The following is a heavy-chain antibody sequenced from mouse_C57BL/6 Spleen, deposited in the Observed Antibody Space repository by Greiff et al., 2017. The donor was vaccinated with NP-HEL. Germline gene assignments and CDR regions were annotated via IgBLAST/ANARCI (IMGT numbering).Heavy chain of an antibody. CDR1: GYTFTSYW. Sequence: QVQLKQPGAELVRPGSSVKLSCKASGYTFTSYWMDWVKQRPGQGLEWIGNIYPSDSETHYNQKFKDKATLTVDKSSSTAYMQLSSLTSEDSAVYYCARWGLFGYHYFDYWGQGTTLTVSS. CDR2: IYPSDSET. D-gene: IGHD2-2*01. CDR3: ARWGLFGYHYFDY. J-gene: IGHJ2*01. V-gene: IGHV1-61*01.